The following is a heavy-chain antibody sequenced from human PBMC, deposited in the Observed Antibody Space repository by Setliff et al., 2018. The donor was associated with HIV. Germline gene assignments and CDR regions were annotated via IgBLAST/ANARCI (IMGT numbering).Heavy chain of an antibody. CDR2: ILSTGERT. V-gene: IGHV3-23*01. D-gene: IGHD3-22*01. J-gene: IGHJ4*02. Sequence: GESLRISCAASGFTFSNYAMSWVRQAPGEGLERVSAILSTGERTSYADSVKGRFTISRDNSKNTVYLQMNSLRAEDTAEYYCAKELAASGLGYFDSWGRGILVTVSS. CDR3: AKELAASGLGYFDS. CDR1: GFTFSNYA.